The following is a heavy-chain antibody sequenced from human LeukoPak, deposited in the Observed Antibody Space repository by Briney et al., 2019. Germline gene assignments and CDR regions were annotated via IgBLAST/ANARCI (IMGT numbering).Heavy chain of an antibody. D-gene: IGHD3-10*01. J-gene: IGHJ2*01. CDR1: GFTFSPYG. CDR3: ARDRMGAIMYFDV. CDR2: ITGSGGRT. V-gene: IGHV3-23*01. Sequence: GGSLRLSCAASGFTFSPYGMSWVRQAPGKGLEWVSAITGSGGRTYYADSVKGRFTISRDNSRDKLYLETNSLRAEDTAVYYCARDRMGAIMYFDVWGRGTLVTVSS.